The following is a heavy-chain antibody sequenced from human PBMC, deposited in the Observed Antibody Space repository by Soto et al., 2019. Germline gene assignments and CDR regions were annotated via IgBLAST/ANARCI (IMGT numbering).Heavy chain of an antibody. D-gene: IGHD3-16*02. CDR1: GYTFTSYD. CDR2: MNPNSGNT. J-gene: IGHJ3*02. Sequence: GASVKVSCKASGYTFTSYDINWVRQATGQGLEWMGWMNPNSGNTGYAQKFQGRVTMTRNTSISTAYMELSSLRPEDTAVYYCARVAGGSYRYIVAFDIWGQGTMVTVSS. CDR3: ARVAGGSYRYIVAFDI. V-gene: IGHV1-8*01.